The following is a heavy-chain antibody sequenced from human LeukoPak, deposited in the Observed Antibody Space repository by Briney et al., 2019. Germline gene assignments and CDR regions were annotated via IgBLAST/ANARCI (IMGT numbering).Heavy chain of an antibody. CDR1: GGSISSGGYY. CDR2: IYYSGST. V-gene: IGHV4-31*03. J-gene: IGHJ4*02. Sequence: SETLSLTCTVSGGSISSGGYYWSWIRQPPGKGLEWIGYIYYSGSTYYNPSLKSRVTISVDTSKNQFSLKLSSMTAADTAVYYCARAPAMVAYYFDYWGQGTLVTVSS. D-gene: IGHD5-18*01. CDR3: ARAPAMVAYYFDY.